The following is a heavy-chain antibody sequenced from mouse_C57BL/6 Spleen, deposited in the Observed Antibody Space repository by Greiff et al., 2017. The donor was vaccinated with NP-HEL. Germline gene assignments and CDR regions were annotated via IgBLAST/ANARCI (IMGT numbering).Heavy chain of an antibody. D-gene: IGHD1-1*01. Sequence: QVHVKQSGPGLVQPSQSLSITCTVSGFSLTSYGVHWVRQSPGKGLEWLGVIWSGGSTDYNAAFISRLSISKDNSKSQVFFKMNSLQADDTAIYYCARITTVVDWYFDVWGTGTTVTVSS. CDR2: IWSGGST. CDR3: ARITTVVDWYFDV. J-gene: IGHJ1*03. CDR1: GFSLTSYG. V-gene: IGHV2-2*01.